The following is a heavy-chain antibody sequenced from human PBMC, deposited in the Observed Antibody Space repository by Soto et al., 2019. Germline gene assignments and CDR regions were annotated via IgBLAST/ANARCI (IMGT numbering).Heavy chain of an antibody. D-gene: IGHD3-10*01. CDR3: ARDWVYGSGSYYPLWSYHYGMDV. CDR2: ISAYNGNT. CDR1: GYTFTSYG. Sequence: ASVKVSCKASGYTFTSYGISWVRQAPGQGLEWMGWISAYNGNTNYAQKLQGRVTMTTDTSTSTAYMELRSLRSDDTAVYYCARDWVYGSGSYYPLWSYHYGMDVWGQGTRVTVSS. J-gene: IGHJ6*02. V-gene: IGHV1-18*01.